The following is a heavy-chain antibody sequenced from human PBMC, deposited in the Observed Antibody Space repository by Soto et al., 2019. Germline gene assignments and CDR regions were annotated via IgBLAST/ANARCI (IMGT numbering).Heavy chain of an antibody. D-gene: IGHD6-13*01. CDR1: GYSFTSYW. J-gene: IGHJ6*02. CDR2: IDPSDSYT. CDR3: ARFEPKLAEARYYYYGMDV. V-gene: IGHV5-10-1*01. Sequence: GESLKLSCKGSGYSFTSYWISWVRQMPGKGLEWMGRIDPSDSYTNYSPSFQGHVTISADKSISTAYLQWSSLKASDTAMYYCARFEPKLAEARYYYYGMDVWGQGTPVTFTS.